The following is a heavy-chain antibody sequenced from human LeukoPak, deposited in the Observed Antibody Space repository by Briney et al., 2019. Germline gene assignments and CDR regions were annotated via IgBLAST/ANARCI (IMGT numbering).Heavy chain of an antibody. V-gene: IGHV4-34*01. CDR3: ARYDLWSGRYFDY. CDR2: INHSGGT. Sequence: PSETLSLTCTVSGGSISSYYWSWIRQPPGKGLEWIGEINHSGGTNYNPSLKSRVTISVDTSKNQFSLKLSSVTAADTAVYYCARYDLWSGRYFDYWGQGTLVSVSS. D-gene: IGHD3-3*01. J-gene: IGHJ4*02. CDR1: GGSISSYY.